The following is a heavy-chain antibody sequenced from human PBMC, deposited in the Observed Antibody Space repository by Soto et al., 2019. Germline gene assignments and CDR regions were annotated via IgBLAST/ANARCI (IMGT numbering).Heavy chain of an antibody. Sequence: SETLSLTCAVYGGSFSGYYWSWIRQPPGKGLEWIGEINHSGSTNYNPSLKSRVTISVDTSKNQFSLKLGSVTAADTAVYYCASTNYGDYAFDIWGQGTMVTVSS. D-gene: IGHD4-17*01. J-gene: IGHJ3*02. CDR2: INHSGST. V-gene: IGHV4-34*01. CDR3: ASTNYGDYAFDI. CDR1: GGSFSGYY.